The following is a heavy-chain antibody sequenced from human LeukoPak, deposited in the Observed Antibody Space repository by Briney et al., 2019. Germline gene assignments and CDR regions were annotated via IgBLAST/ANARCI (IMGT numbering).Heavy chain of an antibody. CDR1: GVTFSTYA. J-gene: IGHJ4*02. D-gene: IGHD3-3*01. CDR2: ISDSGGST. Sequence: GGSLRLSCAASGVTFSTYAMSWVRQAPGKGLEWVSGISDSGGSTYYADSVKGRFTISRDNSKNTLYLQMNSLRAEDTAVYYCAKSGYDFWSGFSQYWGQGTLVTVSS. CDR3: AKSGYDFWSGFSQY. V-gene: IGHV3-23*01.